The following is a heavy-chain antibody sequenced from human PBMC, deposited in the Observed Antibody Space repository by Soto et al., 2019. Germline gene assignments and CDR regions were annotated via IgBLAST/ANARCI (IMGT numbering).Heavy chain of an antibody. CDR2: IYHSGST. V-gene: IGHV4-59*04. CDR3: AAGGGLPRYY. D-gene: IGHD5-12*01. CDR1: GGSIGSYY. J-gene: IGHJ4*02. Sequence: PSETLSLTCTVSGGSIGSYYWSWIRQPPGKGLEWIGYIYHSGSTYYNPSLKSRVTISVDRSKNQFSLKLNSVTAADTAVYYCAAGGGLPRYYWGQGTLVTVSS.